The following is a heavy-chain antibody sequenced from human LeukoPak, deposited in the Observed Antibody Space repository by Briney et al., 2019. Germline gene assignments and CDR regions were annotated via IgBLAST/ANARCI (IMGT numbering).Heavy chain of an antibody. V-gene: IGHV3-33*01. CDR2: IGDNGSDK. D-gene: IGHD3-22*01. Sequence: GGSLRLSCAASGFTFSSFGMHWVCRAPGKGLEWVAVIGDNGSDKYYADSVKGRFTISRDTSRNMLYLQMNSLRAEDTALFYCARASYYYDSSGGYAFDIWGQGTMVTVSS. CDR1: GFTFSSFG. CDR3: ARASYYYDSSGGYAFDI. J-gene: IGHJ3*02.